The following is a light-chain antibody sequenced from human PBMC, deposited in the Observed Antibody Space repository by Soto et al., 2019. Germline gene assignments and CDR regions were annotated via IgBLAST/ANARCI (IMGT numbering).Light chain of an antibody. CDR2: DVS. CDR1: SSDVGGYNY. J-gene: IGLJ3*02. V-gene: IGLV2-14*03. CDR3: SSYTSSSTWV. Sequence: QSVLTQPASVSGSPGQSITISCTGTSSDVGGYNYVSWYQQHPGKVPKLMIYDVSNRPSGVSNRFSGSKSGNTASLTISGLQPEDEADYYCSSYTSSSTWVFGEGTQLTVL.